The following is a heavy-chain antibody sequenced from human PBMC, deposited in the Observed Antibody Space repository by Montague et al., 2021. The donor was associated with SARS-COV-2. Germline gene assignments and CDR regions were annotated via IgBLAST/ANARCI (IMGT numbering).Heavy chain of an antibody. D-gene: IGHD3-9*01. V-gene: IGHV4-39*07. J-gene: IGHJ6*02. CDR1: GGSISSSSYY. CDR3: ARFPITITAFYNYYGMDV. Sequence: SETLSLTCTVSGGSISSSSYYWGWIRQPPGKGLEWIGSIYYSGSTYYNPSLKSRVTISVDTSKNQFSLKLSSVTAADTAVYYCARFPITITAFYNYYGMDVWGQGTTVTVSS. CDR2: IYYSGST.